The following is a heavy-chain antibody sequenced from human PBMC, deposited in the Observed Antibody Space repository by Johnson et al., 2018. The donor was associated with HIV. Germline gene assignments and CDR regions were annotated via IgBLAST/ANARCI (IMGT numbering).Heavy chain of an antibody. V-gene: IGHV3-30-3*01. J-gene: IGHJ3*02. Sequence: VQLVESGGGVVQPGRSLRLSCAASGFTFSSYAMHWVRQAPGKGLEWVAVISYDGSNKYYADSVKGRFTISRDNSKNTLYLQMNSLRAEDTALYYCARVGQAGGAFDIWGQGTMVTVSS. CDR1: GFTFSSYA. CDR2: ISYDGSNK. CDR3: ARVGQAGGAFDI.